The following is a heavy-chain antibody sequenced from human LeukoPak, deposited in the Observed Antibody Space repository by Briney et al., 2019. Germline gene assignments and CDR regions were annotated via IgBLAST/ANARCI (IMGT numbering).Heavy chain of an antibody. CDR2: MNPNSGNT. J-gene: IGHJ4*02. Sequence: ASVKVSCKASGYTFTSYDINWVRQATGQGLEWMGWMNPNSGNTGYAQKFQGRVTITRNTSISTAYMELSSLRSEDTAVYYCARQAHSSGYTEDYFDYWGQGTLVTVSS. CDR1: GYTFTSYD. V-gene: IGHV1-8*03. CDR3: ARQAHSSGYTEDYFDY. D-gene: IGHD3-22*01.